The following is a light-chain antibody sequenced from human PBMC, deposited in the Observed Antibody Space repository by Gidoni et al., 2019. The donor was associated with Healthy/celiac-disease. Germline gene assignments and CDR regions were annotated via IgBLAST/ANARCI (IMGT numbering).Light chain of an antibody. V-gene: IGKV2-28*01. Sequence: IVMTQSPLSLPVTPGEPASISCRSSTSLLHSNGYNYLDWYLQKPGQSPQLLIYLGSNRASGVPDRFSGSGSGTDFTLKISRVEAEDVGVYYCMQALQTPDTFGQGTKLEIK. CDR3: MQALQTPDT. CDR2: LGS. CDR1: TSLLHSNGYNY. J-gene: IGKJ2*01.